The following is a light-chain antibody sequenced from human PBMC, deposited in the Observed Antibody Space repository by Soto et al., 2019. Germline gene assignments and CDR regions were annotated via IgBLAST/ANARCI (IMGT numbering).Light chain of an antibody. CDR3: SSYTSSSTVV. V-gene: IGLV2-14*01. J-gene: IGLJ2*01. CDR2: EVS. Sequence: SALTQPASVSGSPGQSITISCTGTNSDVGGFAYVSWYQQHPGKAPKLMIYEVSNRPSGVSNRFSGSKSGNTASLTISGLQAEDEADYYCSSYTSSSTVVFGGGTKVTVL. CDR1: NSDVGGFAY.